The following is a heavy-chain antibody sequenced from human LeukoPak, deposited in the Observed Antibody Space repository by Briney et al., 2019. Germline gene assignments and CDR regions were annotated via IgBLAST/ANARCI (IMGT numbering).Heavy chain of an antibody. J-gene: IGHJ4*02. CDR2: VYYSGST. Sequence: SSETLSLTCTVSGGSISSSSYYWGWIRQPPGKGLEWIGSVYYSGSTYYNPSLKSRVTISVDTSKNQFSLKLSSVTAADTAVYYCARGYCSGGSCYPVDYWGQGTLVTVSS. V-gene: IGHV4-39*07. CDR3: ARGYCSGGSCYPVDY. CDR1: GGSISSSSYY. D-gene: IGHD2-15*01.